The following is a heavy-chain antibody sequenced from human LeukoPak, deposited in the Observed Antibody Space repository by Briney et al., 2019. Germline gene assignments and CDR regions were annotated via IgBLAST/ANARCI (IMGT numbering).Heavy chain of an antibody. V-gene: IGHV3-43D*04. CDR2: ISWDGGST. D-gene: IGHD3-22*01. CDR3: AKPALSGGYYYYLDY. Sequence: GGSLRLSCAASGFTFDDYAMHWVRQAPGKGLEWVSLISWDGGSTYYADSVKGRFTISRDNSKNSLYLQMNSLRAEDTALYYCAKPALSGGYYYYLDYWGQGTLVTVSS. J-gene: IGHJ4*02. CDR1: GFTFDDYA.